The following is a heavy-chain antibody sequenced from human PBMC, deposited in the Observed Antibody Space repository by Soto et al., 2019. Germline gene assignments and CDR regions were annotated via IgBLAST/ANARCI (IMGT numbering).Heavy chain of an antibody. CDR2: INSDGSST. CDR3: VIWSSSLHYYYYYGMDV. D-gene: IGHD6-13*01. J-gene: IGHJ6*02. V-gene: IGHV3-74*01. Sequence: GGSLRLSCAPSGFTFSSYWMHWVRQATGKGLVWVSRINSDGSSTSYADSVKGRFTISRDNAKNTLYLQMNSLRAEDTAVYYFVIWSSSLHYYYYYGMDVWGQGTTVTVSS. CDR1: GFTFSSYW.